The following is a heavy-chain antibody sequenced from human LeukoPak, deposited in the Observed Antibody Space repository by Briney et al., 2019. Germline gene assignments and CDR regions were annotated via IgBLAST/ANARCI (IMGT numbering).Heavy chain of an antibody. D-gene: IGHD6-25*01. CDR1: GFAFSSYG. CDR2: ISASSGTI. CDR3: AREAGSADH. J-gene: IGHJ4*02. Sequence: PGGSLRLSCSASGFAFSSYGMTWVRQAPGKGLERVSYISASSGTIFYADSVKGRFTVSRDNAKNSLYLQMNSLRAEDTGVYYCAREAGSADHWGQGTLVTVSS. V-gene: IGHV3-48*01.